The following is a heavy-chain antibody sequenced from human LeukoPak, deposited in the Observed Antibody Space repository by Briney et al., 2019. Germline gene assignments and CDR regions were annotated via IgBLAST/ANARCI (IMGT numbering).Heavy chain of an antibody. J-gene: IGHJ4*02. Sequence: QPGGSLRLSCAASGFSFNTFWMHWVRQAPGKGLVWVSRINPDGSATTYADSVRGRFTISRDNAKNTVYLQMTSLRVEDTAVYYCVRDLIALTGIDFWGQGTLVTVSS. D-gene: IGHD3-16*02. V-gene: IGHV3-74*01. CDR1: GFSFNTFW. CDR3: VRDLIALTGIDF. CDR2: INPDGSAT.